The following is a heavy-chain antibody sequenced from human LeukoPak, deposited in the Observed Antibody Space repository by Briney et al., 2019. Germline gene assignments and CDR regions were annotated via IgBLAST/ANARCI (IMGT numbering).Heavy chain of an antibody. CDR1: GYSFTNYW. CDR2: IYPGDSDT. Sequence: GESLEISCKGSGYSFTNYWIGWVRQMPGKGLEWMGIIYPGDSDTRYSPSFQGQVTISADKSISTAYLQWSSLKASDTAMYYCARQGPPDSGSYLGDDAFDIWGQGTMVTVSS. J-gene: IGHJ3*02. D-gene: IGHD1-26*01. V-gene: IGHV5-51*01. CDR3: ARQGPPDSGSYLGDDAFDI.